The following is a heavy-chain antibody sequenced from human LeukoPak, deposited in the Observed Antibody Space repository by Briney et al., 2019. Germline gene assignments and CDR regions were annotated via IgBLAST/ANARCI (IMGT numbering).Heavy chain of an antibody. CDR2: TSYGGST. Sequence: SETLSLTCIVSGGSISSHYWTWIRPSAGKGLEWIGYTSYGGSTNYNPSPKSRVTISVDTSKNQFSLKLTSVTAADTAVYYCASSGVTGNYYYYMDVWGKGTTVTVSS. D-gene: IGHD2-21*02. CDR3: ASSGVTGNYYYYMDV. V-gene: IGHV4-59*11. CDR1: GGSISSHY. J-gene: IGHJ6*03.